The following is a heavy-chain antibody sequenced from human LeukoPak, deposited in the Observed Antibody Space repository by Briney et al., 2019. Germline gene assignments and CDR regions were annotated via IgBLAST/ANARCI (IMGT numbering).Heavy chain of an antibody. Sequence: PGRSLRLSCAASGFTFSSYGMHWVRQAPGKGLEWVAVISYDGSNKYYADSVKGRFTISRDNSKNTLYLQMNSLRADDTAVYYCARDGYYGSGRPFDYWGQGALVSVSS. CDR2: ISYDGSNK. D-gene: IGHD3-10*01. CDR3: ARDGYYGSGRPFDY. J-gene: IGHJ4*02. CDR1: GFTFSSYG. V-gene: IGHV3-30*03.